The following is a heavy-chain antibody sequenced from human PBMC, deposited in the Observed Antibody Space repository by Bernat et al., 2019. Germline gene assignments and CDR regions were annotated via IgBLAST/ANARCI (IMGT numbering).Heavy chain of an antibody. CDR2: IYYSGST. J-gene: IGHJ4*02. CDR1: GGSISSSSYY. CDR3: ARLLVAYSSGKGPLDY. D-gene: IGHD6-19*01. Sequence: QLQLQESGPGLVKPSETLSLTCTVSGGSISSSSYYWGWIRQPPGKGLEWIGTIYYSGSTFYNPSLKSRVTISADTSKNQFSLKLSSVTATDTAVYYCARLLVAYSSGKGPLDYWGQGTLVTVSS. V-gene: IGHV4-39*01.